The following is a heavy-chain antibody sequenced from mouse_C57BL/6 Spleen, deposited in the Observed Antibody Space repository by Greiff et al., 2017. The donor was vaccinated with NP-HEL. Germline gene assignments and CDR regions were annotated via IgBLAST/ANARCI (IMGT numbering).Heavy chain of an antibody. J-gene: IGHJ2*01. CDR2: IYPGDGDT. D-gene: IGHD2-4*01. Sequence: QVQLQQSGAELVKPGASVKISCKASGYAFSSYWMNWVKQRPGKGLEWIGQIYPGDGDTNYNGKFKGKATLTADKSSSTAYMQLSSLTSEDSAVYFCARFDYATGFDYWGQGTTLTVSS. CDR1: GYAFSSYW. CDR3: ARFDYATGFDY. V-gene: IGHV1-80*01.